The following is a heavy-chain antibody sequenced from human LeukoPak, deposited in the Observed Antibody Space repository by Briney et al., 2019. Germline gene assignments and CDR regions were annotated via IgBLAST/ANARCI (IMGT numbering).Heavy chain of an antibody. CDR1: GFSSTSYF. Sequence: GGSLRLSCAASGFSSTSYFLHWVGQPHGRGPVWVSWIDIDGINTKYADSVRGRFTISRDNAKNTVYLQMNSLRAEDTAVYYCARDSSDFDLWGRGTLVTVSS. V-gene: IGHV3-74*01. CDR3: ARDSSDFDL. CDR2: IDIDGINT. J-gene: IGHJ2*01.